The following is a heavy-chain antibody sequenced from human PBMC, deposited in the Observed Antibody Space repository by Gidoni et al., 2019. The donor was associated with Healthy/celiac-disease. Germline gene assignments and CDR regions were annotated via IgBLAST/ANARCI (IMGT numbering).Heavy chain of an antibody. CDR2: IGYDGSNK. CDR1: GFTFSSYG. Sequence: QVKLVESGGGVVQPGRSLRPACAASGFTFSSYGMHWVRQAPGKGMEWVAVIGYDGSNKYYADSVKGRFTISRDNSKNTLYLQMNSLRAEDTAVYYCARGTTYFDYWGQGTLVTVSS. J-gene: IGHJ4*02. CDR3: ARGTTYFDY. V-gene: IGHV3-33*01. D-gene: IGHD4-17*01.